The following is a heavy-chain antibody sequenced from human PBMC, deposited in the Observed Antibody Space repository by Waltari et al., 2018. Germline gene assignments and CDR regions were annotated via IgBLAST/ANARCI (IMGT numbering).Heavy chain of an antibody. V-gene: IGHV4-38-2*01. CDR2: IYHDGSP. CDR3: TRQVLGYCTSAPCRRLDS. CDR1: GYSINSGYY. J-gene: IGHJ4*02. Sequence: QVQLQESGPGLLKPSETLSLTCGVSGYSINSGYYWGWIRQPPGKGLEWIGTIYHDGSPFYHPPLKSRLTMSMDTSKNEFSLKLSSVTAADTAVYYCTRQVLGYCTSAPCRRLDSWGQGTLVTVSS. D-gene: IGHD2-2*03.